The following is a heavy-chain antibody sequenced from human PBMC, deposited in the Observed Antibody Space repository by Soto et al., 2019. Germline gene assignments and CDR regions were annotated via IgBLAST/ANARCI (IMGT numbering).Heavy chain of an antibody. J-gene: IGHJ6*02. D-gene: IGHD3-10*01. CDR2: IYNGGSP. CDR3: ARGAWFVGGYGMDV. CDR1: GASISNDY. Sequence: SETLSLTCTVSGASISNDYWSWIRQPPGKRLEYIGFIYNGGSPNYNPSLESRLTISPDTSQNQFSLKLQSVTAADTAVYYWARGAWFVGGYGMDVWGRGTTVTVS. V-gene: IGHV4-59*01.